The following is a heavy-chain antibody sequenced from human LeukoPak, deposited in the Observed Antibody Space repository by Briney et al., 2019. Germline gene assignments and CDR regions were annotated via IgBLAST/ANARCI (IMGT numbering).Heavy chain of an antibody. CDR1: GGTFSSYA. CDR3: ARPGAPYCSSTSCPNALDY. Sequence: SVKVSCKASGGTFSSYAISWVRQAPGQGLEWMGGIIPIFGTANYAQKFQGRVTITADESTSTAYMELSSLRSEDTAVYYCARPGAPYCSSTSCPNALDYWGQGTLVTVSS. J-gene: IGHJ4*02. CDR2: IIPIFGTA. D-gene: IGHD2-2*01. V-gene: IGHV1-69*13.